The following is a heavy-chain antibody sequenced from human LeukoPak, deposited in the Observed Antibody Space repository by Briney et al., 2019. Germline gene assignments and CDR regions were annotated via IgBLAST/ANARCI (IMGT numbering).Heavy chain of an antibody. D-gene: IGHD3-3*01. CDR3: ARDLYNFWSGYAHHYYMDV. V-gene: IGHV1-69*05. CDR1: GYTFTSYG. Sequence: SVKVSCKASGYTFTSYGISWVRQAPGQGLEWMGGIIPIFGTANYAQKFQGRVTITTDESTSTAYMELSSLRSEDTAVYYCARDLYNFWSGYAHHYYMDVWGKGTTVTVSS. CDR2: IIPIFGTA. J-gene: IGHJ6*03.